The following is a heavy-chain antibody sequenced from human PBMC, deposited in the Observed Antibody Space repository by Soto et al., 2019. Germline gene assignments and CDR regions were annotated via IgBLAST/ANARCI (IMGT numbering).Heavy chain of an antibody. CDR1: GFTFSSYW. V-gene: IGHV3-7*03. CDR2: IKQDGSEK. Sequence: SCAASGFTFSSYWMSWVRQAPGKGLEWVANIKQDGSEKYYVDSVKGRFTISRDNAKNSLYLQMNSLRAEDTAVYYCARESSSWYIRYYYYGMDVWGQGTTVTVSS. D-gene: IGHD6-13*01. J-gene: IGHJ6*02. CDR3: ARESSSWYIRYYYYGMDV.